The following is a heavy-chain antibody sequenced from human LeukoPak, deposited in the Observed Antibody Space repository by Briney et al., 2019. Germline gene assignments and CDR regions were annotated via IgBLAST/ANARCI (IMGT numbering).Heavy chain of an antibody. CDR2: INPNSGGT. J-gene: IGHJ3*02. CDR3: ARDPSIRGQWLVRGAFDI. CDR1: GYTFTSYD. D-gene: IGHD6-19*01. Sequence: ASVKVSCKASGYTFTSYDINWVRQAPGQGLEWMGWINPNSGGTNYAQKFQGRVTMTRDTSISAAYMELSRLRSDDTAVYYCARDPSIRGQWLVRGAFDIWGQGTMVTVSS. V-gene: IGHV1-2*02.